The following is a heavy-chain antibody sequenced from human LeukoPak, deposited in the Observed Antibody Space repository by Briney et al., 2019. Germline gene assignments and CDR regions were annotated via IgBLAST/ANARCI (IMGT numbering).Heavy chain of an antibody. CDR2: INQDGSEK. J-gene: IGHJ6*02. Sequence: GGSLGLSCAASGFTFRDYWMSWVRRAPGKGLEWVANINQDGSEKYYVASVRGRFTISRDNAKNSVYPQMNSLRAEDTAVYYCASASTGRGGMDVWGQGTTVTVSS. D-gene: IGHD3-16*01. CDR3: ASASTGRGGMDV. V-gene: IGHV3-7*01. CDR1: GFTFRDYW.